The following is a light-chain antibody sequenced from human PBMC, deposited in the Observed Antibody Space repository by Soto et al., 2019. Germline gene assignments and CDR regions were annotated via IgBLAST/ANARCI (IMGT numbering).Light chain of an antibody. J-gene: IGLJ2*01. CDR2: DVS. CDR3: SSYTSGSTPLV. V-gene: IGLV2-14*01. Sequence: QSVLTQPDSVSGSPRQSITISCTGTGSDVGGYNYVSWYQQHPGKAPKVMIYDVSNPPSGVSDRFFGSNSGNTASLTISGLQAEDEDDYYCSSYTSGSTPLVFGGGTELTLL. CDR1: GSDVGGYNY.